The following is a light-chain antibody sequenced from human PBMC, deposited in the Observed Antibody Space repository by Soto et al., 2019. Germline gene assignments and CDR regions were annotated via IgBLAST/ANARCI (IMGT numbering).Light chain of an antibody. Sequence: EIVMTQSPATLSLSPGERATLSGRASHSVRSDLAWYQQKPGQSPRLLIFDASTRATGIPARFSGSGSGTEFTLTISNLQSEDFAVYYCHQYNKWPPITFGQGTRLEIK. V-gene: IGKV3-15*01. CDR1: HSVRSD. J-gene: IGKJ5*01. CDR3: HQYNKWPPIT. CDR2: DAS.